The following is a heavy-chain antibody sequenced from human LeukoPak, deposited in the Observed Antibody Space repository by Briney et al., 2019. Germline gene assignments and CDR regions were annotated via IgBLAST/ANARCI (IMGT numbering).Heavy chain of an antibody. CDR1: GFTFSSNY. CDR2: IYSGGST. V-gene: IGHV3-53*01. J-gene: IGHJ5*02. Sequence: GGSLRLSCAASGFTFSSNYMSWARQAPGKGLEWVSVIYSGGSTYYADSAKGRFTIFRDNSKNTLYLQMNSLRAEDTAIHYCAKVPYSDYGSGRPPFMDLWGQGTLVTVSS. CDR3: AKVPYSDYGSGRPPFMDL. D-gene: IGHD3-10*01.